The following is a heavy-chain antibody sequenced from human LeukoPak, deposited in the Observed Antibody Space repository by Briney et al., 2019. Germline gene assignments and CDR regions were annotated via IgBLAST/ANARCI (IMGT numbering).Heavy chain of an antibody. CDR2: TYYRSKWYN. Sequence: SQTLSLTCAISGDSVSSNSASWNWIRQSPSRGLEWLGRTYYRSKWYNDYAVSVKSRITINPDASKNQFSLQLNSVSPEDTAMYWCARKGVAGDNWFDPWGQGTLVTVSS. D-gene: IGHD6-19*01. CDR1: GDSVSSNSAS. J-gene: IGHJ5*02. CDR3: ARKGVAGDNWFDP. V-gene: IGHV6-1*01.